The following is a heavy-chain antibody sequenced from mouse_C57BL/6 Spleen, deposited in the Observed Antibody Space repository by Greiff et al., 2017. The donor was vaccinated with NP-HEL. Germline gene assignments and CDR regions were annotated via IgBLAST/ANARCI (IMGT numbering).Heavy chain of an antibody. J-gene: IGHJ2*01. CDR2: INPSSGYT. CDR1: GYTFTSYT. Sequence: QVQLQQSGAELARPGASVKMSCKASGYTFTSYTMHWVKQRPGQGLEWIGYINPSSGYTKYNQKFKDKATLTADKSSSTAYMQLSSLTSEDSAVYYCARVTPVVATGDDYWGQGTTLTVSS. CDR3: ARVTPVVATGDDY. V-gene: IGHV1-4*01. D-gene: IGHD1-1*01.